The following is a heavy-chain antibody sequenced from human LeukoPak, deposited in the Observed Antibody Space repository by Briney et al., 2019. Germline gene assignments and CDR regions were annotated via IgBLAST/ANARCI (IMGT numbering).Heavy chain of an antibody. D-gene: IGHD5-18*01. J-gene: IGHJ4*02. CDR1: GFTLSNSW. CDR3: VRDGEYSHGIDFDY. CDR2: TNGDGSDT. V-gene: IGHV3-74*01. Sequence: GGSLRLSCAASGFTLSNSWMHWVRQAPGKGLVWVSRTNGDGSDTSYADSVKGRFTISRDSATNTLYLQMNSLRAEDTAIYYCVRDGEYSHGIDFDYWGQGTLVTVSS.